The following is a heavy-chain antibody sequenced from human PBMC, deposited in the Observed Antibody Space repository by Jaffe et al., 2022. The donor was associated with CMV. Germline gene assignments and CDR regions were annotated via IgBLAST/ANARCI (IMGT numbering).Heavy chain of an antibody. V-gene: IGHV3-15*01. Sequence: EVQLVESGGGLVKPGESLRLSCAASGFTFNDAWMSWVRQAPGMGLEWVGRIKTKTAGGTTDYAAPVKGRVTISRDDSKDTLYLQLHSLEIEDTAVYYCTTYRSGGAYYWGPGTLVTVSS. CDR3: TTYRSGGAYY. J-gene: IGHJ4*02. CDR2: IKTKTAGGTT. CDR1: GFTFNDAW. D-gene: IGHD2-15*01.